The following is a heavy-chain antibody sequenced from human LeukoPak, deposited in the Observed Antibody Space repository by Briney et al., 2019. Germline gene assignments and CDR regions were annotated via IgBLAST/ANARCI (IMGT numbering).Heavy chain of an antibody. CDR2: ISSSSLYI. CDR1: GFTFSSYS. CDR3: ARGSKSYGDYIRSRIHYFDY. Sequence: PGGSLRLSCAASGFTFSSYSMNWVRQAPGKGLEWVSSISSSSLYIYYADSVKGRFTISRDNAKNSLFLQMNSLRAEDTAAYYCARGSKSYGDYIRSRIHYFDYWGQGTLVTASS. J-gene: IGHJ4*02. V-gene: IGHV3-21*01. D-gene: IGHD4-17*01.